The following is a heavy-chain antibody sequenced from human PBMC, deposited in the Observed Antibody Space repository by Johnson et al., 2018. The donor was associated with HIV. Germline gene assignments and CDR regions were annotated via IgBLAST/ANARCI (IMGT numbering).Heavy chain of an antibody. V-gene: IGHV3-30*04. CDR2: ITYDGRNK. J-gene: IGHJ3*02. D-gene: IGHD6-19*01. Sequence: QVQLVESGEGVMQPGKSLRLSCEASGFTFRSYAMHWVHQAPGKGLEWVAVITYDGRNKYYADSVKGRFIIFRDNSKNLTNLQMNGLSDEDTADYYCVRDQGSGWPTNAFDIWGRGTRVTVSS. CDR3: VRDQGSGWPTNAFDI. CDR1: GFTFRSYA.